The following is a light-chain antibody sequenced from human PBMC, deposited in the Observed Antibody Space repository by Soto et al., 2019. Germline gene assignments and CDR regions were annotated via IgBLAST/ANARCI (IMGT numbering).Light chain of an antibody. CDR1: QSVTKSY. CDR3: QQYGSSPPT. Sequence: IELTQSPGTLPLSTGERAALSCRASQSVTKSYLAWYQQKPGQAPRLLIYGASSRAPGIPDRLSGSESGTDFTLTINRLEPEDFAVYFCQQYGSSPPTFGQGTKV. CDR2: GAS. V-gene: IGKV3-20*01. J-gene: IGKJ1*01.